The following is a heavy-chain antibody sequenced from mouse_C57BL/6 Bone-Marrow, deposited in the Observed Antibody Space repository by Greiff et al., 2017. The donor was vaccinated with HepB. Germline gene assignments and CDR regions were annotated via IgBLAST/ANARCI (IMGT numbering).Heavy chain of an antibody. Sequence: EVQLQHSGPELVKPGASVKMSCKASGYTFTDYNMHWVKQSHGKSLEWIGYINPNNGGTSYNQKFKGKATLTVNKSSSTAYMELRRLTSEDSAVYYCARSSLRYDGYYVRGGDWGQGTLVTVSA. D-gene: IGHD2-3*01. CDR1: GYTFTDYN. V-gene: IGHV1-22*01. CDR2: INPNNGGT. CDR3: ARSSLRYDGYYVRGGD. J-gene: IGHJ3*01.